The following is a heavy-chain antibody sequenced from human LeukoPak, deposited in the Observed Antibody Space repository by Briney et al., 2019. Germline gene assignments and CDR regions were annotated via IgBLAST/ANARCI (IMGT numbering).Heavy chain of an antibody. Sequence: PSETLSLTCTVSGGSISSSSYYWGWIRQPPGKGLEWIGSIYYSGSTYYNPSLKSRVTISVDTSKNQFSLKLSSVTAADTAVYYCARQIPDIVATTVEMDYFDYWGQGTLVTVSS. CDR3: ARQIPDIVATTVEMDYFDY. J-gene: IGHJ4*02. CDR1: GGSISSSSYY. V-gene: IGHV4-39*01. CDR2: IYYSGST. D-gene: IGHD5-12*01.